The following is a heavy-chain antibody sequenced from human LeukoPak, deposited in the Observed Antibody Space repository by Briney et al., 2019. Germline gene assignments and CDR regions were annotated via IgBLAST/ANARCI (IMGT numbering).Heavy chain of an antibody. CDR2: IIPIFGTA. D-gene: IGHD2-15*01. Sequence: ASVKVSCKASGGTFISYAISWVRQAPGQGLEWMGGIIPIFGTANYAQKFQGRVTITTDEPTSTAYMELSSLRSEDTAVYYCARVGDCSGGSCYPRRNSYMDVWGKGTTVTVSS. V-gene: IGHV1-69*05. CDR3: ARVGDCSGGSCYPRRNSYMDV. J-gene: IGHJ6*03. CDR1: GGTFISYA.